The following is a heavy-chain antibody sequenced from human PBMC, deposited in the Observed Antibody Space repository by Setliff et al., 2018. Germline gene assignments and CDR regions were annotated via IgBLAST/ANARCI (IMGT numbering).Heavy chain of an antibody. D-gene: IGHD5-18*01. CDR1: GYTFRNYA. V-gene: IGHV1-18*01. J-gene: IGHJ4*02. CDR3: ARAPSVELVTIRTNSWFTY. Sequence: GASVKVSCKASGYTFRNYAFAWVRQAPGQGLEWVGWISVYNGDTIYAQKFQGRVTLTTDTSTSTAYMELRSLTSDDSAFYYCARAPSVELVTIRTNSWFTYWGQGTLVTVSS. CDR2: ISVYNGDT.